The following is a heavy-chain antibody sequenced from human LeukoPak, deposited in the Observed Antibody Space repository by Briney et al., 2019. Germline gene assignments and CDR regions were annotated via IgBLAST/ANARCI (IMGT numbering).Heavy chain of an antibody. CDR2: IYYSGST. Sequence: SETLSLTCTVSGGSIRSYYWSWIRQPPGKGLEWIGSIYYSGSTYYNPSLKSRVTILLDTSRNQFSLKLSSVSAADTAVYYCASFIEYTSSDAFDIWGQGTMVTVSS. D-gene: IGHD6-6*01. CDR1: GGSIRSYY. CDR3: ASFIEYTSSDAFDI. V-gene: IGHV4-59*04. J-gene: IGHJ3*02.